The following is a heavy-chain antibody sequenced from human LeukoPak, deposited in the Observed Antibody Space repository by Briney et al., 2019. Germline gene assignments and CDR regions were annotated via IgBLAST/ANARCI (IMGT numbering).Heavy chain of an antibody. J-gene: IGHJ5*02. CDR3: AREKIASSGNNWFDP. CDR1: GFTFSSFA. D-gene: IGHD6-13*01. CDR2: ISFDSNNK. Sequence: GRSLRLSCAASGFTFSSFAMHWVRQAPGKGLDWVAVISFDSNNKYYAGSVRGRFTISRDNSKNTLYLQINSLRSEDTALYYCAREKIASSGNNWFDPWGQGTLVTVSS. V-gene: IGHV3-30*04.